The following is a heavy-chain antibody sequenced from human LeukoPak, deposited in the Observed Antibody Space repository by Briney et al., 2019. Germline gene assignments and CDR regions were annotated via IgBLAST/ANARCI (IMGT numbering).Heavy chain of an antibody. Sequence: ASVKVSCKASGGTFSSYAISWVRQAPGQGLEWMGGIIPIFGTANYAQKFQGRVTITADESTSTAYMELSSLRSEDTAVYYCARYTSIAARRPYYYYMDVWGKGTTVTVSS. D-gene: IGHD6-6*01. CDR2: IIPIFGTA. CDR3: ARYTSIAARRPYYYYMDV. CDR1: GGTFSSYA. V-gene: IGHV1-69*13. J-gene: IGHJ6*03.